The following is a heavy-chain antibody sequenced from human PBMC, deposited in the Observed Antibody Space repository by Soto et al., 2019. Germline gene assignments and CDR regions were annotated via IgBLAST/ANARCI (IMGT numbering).Heavy chain of an antibody. V-gene: IGHV3-30*18. CDR1: GFTFSSYG. J-gene: IGHJ6*02. CDR2: ISYDGSNK. Sequence: QVQLVESGGGVVQPGRSLRLSCAASGFTFSSYGMHWVRQAPGKGLEWVAVISYDGSNKYYADSVKGRFTISRDNSKNTLYLQMNSLRAEDTAVYYCAKDLPSQQLAPSGGMDVWGQGTTVTVSS. CDR3: AKDLPSQQLAPSGGMDV. D-gene: IGHD6-13*01.